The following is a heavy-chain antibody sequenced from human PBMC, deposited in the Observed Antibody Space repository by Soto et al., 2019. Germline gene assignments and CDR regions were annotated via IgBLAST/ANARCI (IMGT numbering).Heavy chain of an antibody. CDR2: IDPSDSYT. CDR1: GSSFTSYL. D-gene: IGHD3-16*02. CDR3: ARFMITFGGVIVIPEYGMDV. Sequence: PGESLKISGKGSGSSFTSYLISWVRQMPGKVLELMGRIDPSDSYTNYSPSFQGHVTISADKSISTAYLQWSSLKASDTAMYYCARFMITFGGVIVIPEYGMDVWGQGTTVTVSS. V-gene: IGHV5-10-1*01. J-gene: IGHJ6*02.